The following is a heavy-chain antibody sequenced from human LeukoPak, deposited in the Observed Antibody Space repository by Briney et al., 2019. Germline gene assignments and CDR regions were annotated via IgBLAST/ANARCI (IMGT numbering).Heavy chain of an antibody. Sequence: SETLSLTCAVSGGSISSGGYSWSWIRQPPGKGLEWIGYIYHSGSTYYNPSLKSRVTISVDRSKNQFSLKLSSVTAADTAVYYRARGSNYYDSSGYLTGAFDIWGQGTMVTVSS. V-gene: IGHV4-30-2*01. CDR1: GGSISSGGYS. CDR3: ARGSNYYDSSGYLTGAFDI. J-gene: IGHJ3*02. D-gene: IGHD3-22*01. CDR2: IYHSGST.